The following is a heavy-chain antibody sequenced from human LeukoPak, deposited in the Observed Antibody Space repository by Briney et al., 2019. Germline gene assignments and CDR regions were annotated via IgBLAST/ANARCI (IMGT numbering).Heavy chain of an antibody. CDR1: GGSISFYY. CDR2: IYYSGST. D-gene: IGHD3-10*01. Sequence: LETLSLTCSVSGGSISFYYWSWIRQPPGKGLEGIGYIYYSGSTNYNPSLKTRVTVSVDTSKNQFSLKLSSVTAADTAVYYCARGRYYDGSVSRYYGMDVWGQGTTVTVSS. CDR3: ARGRYYDGSVSRYYGMDV. V-gene: IGHV4-59*01. J-gene: IGHJ6*02.